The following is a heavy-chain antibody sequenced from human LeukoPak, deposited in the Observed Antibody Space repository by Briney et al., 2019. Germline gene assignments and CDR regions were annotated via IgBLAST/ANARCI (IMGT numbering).Heavy chain of an antibody. CDR2: IYHSGST. Sequence: SGTLSLTCAVSGGSISSSNWWSWVRQPPGKGLEWIGEIYHSGSTNYNPSLKSRVTISVDTSKNQFSLKLSSVTAADTAVYYCARGGDYYGSGRPFDYWGQGTLVTVSS. CDR1: GGSISSSNW. J-gene: IGHJ4*02. V-gene: IGHV4-4*02. D-gene: IGHD3-10*01. CDR3: ARGGDYYGSGRPFDY.